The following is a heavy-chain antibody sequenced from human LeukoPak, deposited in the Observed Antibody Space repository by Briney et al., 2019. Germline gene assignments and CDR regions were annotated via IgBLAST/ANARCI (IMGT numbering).Heavy chain of an antibody. V-gene: IGHV4-34*01. D-gene: IGHD4-17*01. CDR2: INHSGDT. CDR3: ARVRVGASP. Sequence: SETLSLTRAVSGGSFSGYFWSWIRQPPGKGLEWIGEINHSGDTNYNPSLKSRLTISVDTSKTQFSLKLNSVTAADTAVYYCARVRVGASPWAQGTLVTVSS. CDR1: GGSFSGYF. J-gene: IGHJ4*02.